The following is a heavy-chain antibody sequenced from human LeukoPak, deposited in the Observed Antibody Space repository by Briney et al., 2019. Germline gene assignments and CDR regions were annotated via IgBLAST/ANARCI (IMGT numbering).Heavy chain of an antibody. CDR2: IYPKSGDT. CDR1: GYNFNDRH. CDR3: VSHYGPGPV. J-gene: IGHJ4*02. Sequence: ASVKVSCKTSGYNFNDRHVHWVRQAPGQGLEWMGRIYPKSGDTDYPQKFQIRATMTRDTSITTAYVELTSLRSDDTAVYYCVSHYGPGPVWGQGTLVTVS. D-gene: IGHD3-10*01. V-gene: IGHV1-2*06.